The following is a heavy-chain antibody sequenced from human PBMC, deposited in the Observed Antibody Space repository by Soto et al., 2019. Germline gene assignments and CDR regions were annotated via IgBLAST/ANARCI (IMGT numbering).Heavy chain of an antibody. J-gene: IGHJ4*02. CDR2: IYSGGST. D-gene: IGHD3-22*01. CDR3: ARSLNVYDHRGYYCY. Sequence: EVQLVETGGGLIQPGGSLRLSCAASGCTVSSNYMSWVRQAPGKGLEWVSIIYSGGSTHYAPSVKGRFTISRDNSKNTLYLQMNSLSTEDTAVYFCARSLNVYDHRGYYCYWGQGTLVTVSP. CDR1: GCTVSSNY. V-gene: IGHV3-53*02.